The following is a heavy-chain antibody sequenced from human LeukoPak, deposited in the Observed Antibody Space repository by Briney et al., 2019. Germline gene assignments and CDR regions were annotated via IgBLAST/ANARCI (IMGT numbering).Heavy chain of an antibody. Sequence: GESLKISCQGSGYSFTSYWIGWVRQMPGKGLEWMGIIYPGDSDTRYSPSFQGQVTISADKSISNAYLQWSSLRAEDTAVYYCARDLGGYGDYGTNFDYWGQGTLVTVSS. J-gene: IGHJ4*02. D-gene: IGHD4-17*01. CDR3: ARDLGGYGDYGTNFDY. CDR1: GYSFTSYW. CDR2: IYPGDSDT. V-gene: IGHV5-51*01.